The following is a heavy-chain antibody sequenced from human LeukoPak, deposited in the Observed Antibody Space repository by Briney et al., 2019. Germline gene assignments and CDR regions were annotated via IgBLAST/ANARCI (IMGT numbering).Heavy chain of an antibody. CDR2: IIPIFGTA. J-gene: IGHJ3*02. CDR1: GYTFTSYG. D-gene: IGHD2-21*02. Sequence: ASVKVSCKASGYTFTSYGISWVRQAPGQGLEWMGGIIPIFGTANYAQKFQGRVTITADESTSTAYMELSSPRSEDTAVYYCARTLGVVVTAISVGSAFDIWGQGTMVTVSS. V-gene: IGHV1-69*13. CDR3: ARTLGVVVTAISVGSAFDI.